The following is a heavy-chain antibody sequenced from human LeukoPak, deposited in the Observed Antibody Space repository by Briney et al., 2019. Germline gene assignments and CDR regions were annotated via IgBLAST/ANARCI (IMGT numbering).Heavy chain of an antibody. D-gene: IGHD3-16*01. V-gene: IGHV5-51*01. Sequence: GESLQISCQGSGSRFSTYWIGWVRLMPGKGLEWMGIIYPGDSDTRYSPSFQGQVTISADKSISTAYLQWSSLKASDTAMYYCARSNYDYVWGSSNYFDYWGQGSLVIVSS. J-gene: IGHJ4*02. CDR3: ARSNYDYVWGSSNYFDY. CDR2: IYPGDSDT. CDR1: GSRFSTYW.